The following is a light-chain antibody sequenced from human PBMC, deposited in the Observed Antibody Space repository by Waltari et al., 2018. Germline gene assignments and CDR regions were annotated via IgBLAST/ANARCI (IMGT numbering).Light chain of an antibody. J-gene: IGLJ2*01. V-gene: IGLV2-23*01. Sequence: QSALTQPASVSGSPGQSITISCTGSSSDFGTYNLVSWYQQYPGKAPKVMIYEGSKRPSGCSSRSSASKSGNTASLTISVLQAEDEADYYCCSYALRSVVFGGGTKVTVL. CDR2: EGS. CDR1: SSDFGTYNL. CDR3: CSYALRSVV.